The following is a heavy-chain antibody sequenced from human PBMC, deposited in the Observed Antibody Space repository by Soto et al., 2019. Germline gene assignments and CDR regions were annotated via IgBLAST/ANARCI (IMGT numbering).Heavy chain of an antibody. J-gene: IGHJ5*01. CDR2: IYPGGVNI. V-gene: IGHV1-46*03. D-gene: IGHD2-15*01. Sequence: ASVKVSCKAIGYSFTSHYMHWVRQAPGQGLEWMGTIYPGGVNIGYAQKFKGRVTMTKDTSTSTVYMELNSLTSEDTAVYYCARDQSWHDLVWWSLRLSWG. CDR1: GYSFTSHY. CDR3: ARDQSWHDLVWWSLRLS.